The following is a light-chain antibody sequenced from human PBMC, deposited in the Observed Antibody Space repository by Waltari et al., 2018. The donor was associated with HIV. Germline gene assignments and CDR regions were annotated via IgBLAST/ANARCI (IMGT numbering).Light chain of an antibody. CDR2: DVS. Sequence: HSVLTQPASMSGSLGQSITISCLGSSNDVGGSNSVSWYQQSPDKAPRLVIYDVSNRPSGVSGRFSGSKSGSAVSLTISGLQPEDEADYYCCSYSSSGTVLFGGGTRLTVL. CDR3: CSYSSSGTVL. J-gene: IGLJ2*01. V-gene: IGLV2-14*03. CDR1: SNDVGGSNS.